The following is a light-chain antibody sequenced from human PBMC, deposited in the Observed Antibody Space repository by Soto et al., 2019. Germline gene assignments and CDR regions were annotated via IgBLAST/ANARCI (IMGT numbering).Light chain of an antibody. Sequence: PPGHSITISCTGTSNDFVSYNYVSWYQQHPGKAPKLMIYDVSKRPSGVPDRFSGSKSGSTASLTISGLQAEDEADYYCCSYAGSYTYVFGTGTKVTVL. CDR1: SNDFVSYNY. V-gene: IGLV2-11*01. CDR2: DVS. CDR3: CSYAGSYTYV. J-gene: IGLJ1*01.